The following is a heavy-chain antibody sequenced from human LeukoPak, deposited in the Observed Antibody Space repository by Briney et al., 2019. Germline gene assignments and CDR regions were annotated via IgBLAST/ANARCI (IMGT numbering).Heavy chain of an antibody. CDR2: IRYDGSNK. D-gene: IGHD3-22*01. J-gene: IGHJ4*02. CDR1: GFTFSSYG. CDR3: AKDLPGPYYYDSSGYYSEEVY. Sequence: GGSLRLSCAASGFTFSSYGMHWVRQAPGKGLEWVAFIRYDGSNKYYADSVKGRFTISRDNSKNTLYLQMNSLRAEDTAVYYCAKDLPGPYYYDSSGYYSEEVYWGQGTLVTV. V-gene: IGHV3-30*02.